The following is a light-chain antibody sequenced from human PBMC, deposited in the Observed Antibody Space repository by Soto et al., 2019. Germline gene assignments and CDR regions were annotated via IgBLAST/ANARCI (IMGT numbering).Light chain of an antibody. V-gene: IGLV1-44*01. CDR3: AAWDDSLNGLV. J-gene: IGLJ3*02. CDR1: SSNIGTNP. Sequence: QSVLTQPPSASETPGQRVTISCSGSSSNIGTNPVNWYQQLPGTAPKLLIFTNNQRPSGVPDRFSGSKSGTSASLAISGLQSEDEADYYCAAWDDSLNGLVFGGGTKVTVL. CDR2: TNN.